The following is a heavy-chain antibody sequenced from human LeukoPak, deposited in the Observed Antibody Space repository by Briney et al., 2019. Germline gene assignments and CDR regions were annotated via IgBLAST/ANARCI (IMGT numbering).Heavy chain of an antibody. CDR2: IKQDGSEQ. Sequence: GGSLRLSCAASGFPFSNYWMTWVRQAPGKGREWLPNIKQDGSEQYYVDSVKGRFTISRDNVKNSLYLQMNSLRAEDTAVYYCARVWGPHYTPYDYWGQGTLVTVSS. D-gene: IGHD7-27*01. CDR1: GFPFSNYW. CDR3: ARVWGPHYTPYDY. J-gene: IGHJ4*02. V-gene: IGHV3-7*01.